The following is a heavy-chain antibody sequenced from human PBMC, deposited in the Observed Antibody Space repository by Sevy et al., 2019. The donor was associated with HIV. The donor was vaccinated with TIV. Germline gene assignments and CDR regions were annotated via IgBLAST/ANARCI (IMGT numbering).Heavy chain of an antibody. CDR3: VKEGRDDFNPYLDF. Sequence: GGSLRLSCAGSGFTFGGYMRNWVRQAPGRGLEWVASVSRNGGTPEYGDSAKGRFTISRDNSKNTVYLQLKELRAEDTDLYYCVKEGRDDFNPYLDFWGQGILVTVSS. CDR1: GFTFGGYM. J-gene: IGHJ4*02. V-gene: IGHV3-23*01. CDR2: VSRNGGTP. D-gene: IGHD3-10*01.